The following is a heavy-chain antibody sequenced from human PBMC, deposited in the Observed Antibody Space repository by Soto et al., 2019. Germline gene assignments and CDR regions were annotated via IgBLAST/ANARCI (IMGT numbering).Heavy chain of an antibody. V-gene: IGHV4-59*01. CDR3: ARVGRLITAAGLLDA. CDR2: IYYSGST. D-gene: IGHD6-13*01. CDR1: NGSIGSYY. J-gene: IGHJ5*02. Sequence: PWETLSLTCTISNGSIGSYYWTWIRQPPGKGLEWIGHIYYSGSTNYNPSLRSRLTLSLDTSKNQFSLKLTSVTAADTAVHYCARVGRLITAAGLLDAWGQGTLVTVPS.